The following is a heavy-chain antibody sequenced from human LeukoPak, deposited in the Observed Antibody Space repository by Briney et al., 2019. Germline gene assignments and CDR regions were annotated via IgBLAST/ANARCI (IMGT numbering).Heavy chain of an antibody. V-gene: IGHV3-21*01. J-gene: IGHJ4*02. CDR2: ISSSSSYI. CDR1: GFTFSSYS. D-gene: IGHD1-1*01. Sequence: GGSLRLSCAASGFTFSSYSMNWVRQAPGKGLEWVSSISSSSSYICYADSVKGRFTISRDNAKNSLYLQMNSLRAEDTAVYYCARGGPRYPKNYWGQGTLVTVSS. CDR3: ARGGPRYPKNY.